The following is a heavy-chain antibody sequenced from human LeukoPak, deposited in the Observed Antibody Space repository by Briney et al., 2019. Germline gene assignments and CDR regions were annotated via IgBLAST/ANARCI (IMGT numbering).Heavy chain of an antibody. CDR1: GFTVSSNY. CDR2: IRRKGYSGTT. D-gene: IGHD6-19*01. J-gene: IGHJ4*02. Sequence: GGSLRLSCAASGFTVSSNYMSWVRQAPGKGLEWVGFIRRKGYSGTTEYAASVKGRFTISRDDSKSIAYLQMNSLKAEDTAVYYCTRDLGWEGVEYWGQGTLVTVSS. V-gene: IGHV3-71*01. CDR3: TRDLGWEGVEY.